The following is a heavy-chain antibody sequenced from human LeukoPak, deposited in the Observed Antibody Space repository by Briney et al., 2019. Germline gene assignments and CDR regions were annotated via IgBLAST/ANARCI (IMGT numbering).Heavy chain of an antibody. V-gene: IGHV3-48*03. CDR1: GFTFSSYE. J-gene: IGHJ4*02. CDR2: IGNTGRTI. CDR3: VRGDRYFFDF. Sequence: GRSLRLSCAASGFTFSSYEMNWVRQAPGRGLEWVSYIGNTGRTIYYTDSVKGRFTISRDNAKNSLYLQMNSLRAEDTAIYYCVRGDRYFFDFWGQGTLVTVSS.